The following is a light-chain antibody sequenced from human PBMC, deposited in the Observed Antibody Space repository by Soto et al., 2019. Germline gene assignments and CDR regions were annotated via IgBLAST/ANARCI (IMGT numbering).Light chain of an antibody. CDR2: AAS. V-gene: IGKV1-12*01. CDR1: QGISSY. CDR3: QQANSFPLT. J-gene: IGKJ4*01. Sequence: DIQMTQSPSTLSASVGDRVTITCRASQGISSYLAWYQQTPGKAPKLLIYAASSLQSGVPSRFSGSGSGTDFTLTISSLQPEDFATYYCQQANSFPLTFGGGTKVDIK.